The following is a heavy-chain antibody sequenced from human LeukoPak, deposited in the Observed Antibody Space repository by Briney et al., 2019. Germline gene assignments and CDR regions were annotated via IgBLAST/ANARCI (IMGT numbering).Heavy chain of an antibody. V-gene: IGHV3-48*03. CDR2: IGTSGSTI. Sequence: GGSLRLSCAASGFTFSNYEMNWVRQAPGKGLEWVSYIGTSGSTIYYADSVKGRFTISRDNAKKSLYLQMNSLRAEDTAVYYCARITYFTTYAFDIWGQGTLVTVSS. J-gene: IGHJ3*02. D-gene: IGHD1-14*01. CDR3: ARITYFTTYAFDI. CDR1: GFTFSNYE.